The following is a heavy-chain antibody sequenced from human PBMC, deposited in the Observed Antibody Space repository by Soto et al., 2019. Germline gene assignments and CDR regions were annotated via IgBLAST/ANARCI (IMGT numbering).Heavy chain of an antibody. J-gene: IGHJ4*02. Sequence: QVQLVQSGAEEKKPGASVKASCKASGYTFTSYAMHWVRQAPGQRLEWMGWINAGNGNTKYSQKFQGRVTITRDTAASTAYMELSSLRSEDTAVYYCARSIVVVTALDYWGKGTLVTVSS. V-gene: IGHV1-3*05. CDR2: INAGNGNT. D-gene: IGHD2-21*02. CDR1: GYTFTSYA. CDR3: ARSIVVVTALDY.